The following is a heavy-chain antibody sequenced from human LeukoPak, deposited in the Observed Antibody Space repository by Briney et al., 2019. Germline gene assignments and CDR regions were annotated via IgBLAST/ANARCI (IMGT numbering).Heavy chain of an antibody. D-gene: IGHD2-15*01. CDR1: GGTLSSYA. CDR3: ATPGIVVVVAAPLDY. J-gene: IGHJ4*02. CDR2: IIPIFGTA. Sequence: SVKVSCXASGGTLSSYAISWVRQAPGQGLEWMGGIIPIFGTANYAQKFQGRVTITTDESTSTAYMELSSLRSEDTAVYYCATPGIVVVVAAPLDYWGQGTLVTVSS. V-gene: IGHV1-69*05.